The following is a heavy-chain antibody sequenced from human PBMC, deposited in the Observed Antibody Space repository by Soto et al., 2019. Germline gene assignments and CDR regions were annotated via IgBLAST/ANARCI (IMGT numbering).Heavy chain of an antibody. CDR3: AKDSGGSSGWNGMDV. Sequence: GGSLRLSCAAPGFTFSSYGMHWVRQAPGKGLEWVAVISYDGSNKYYADSVKGRFTISRDNSKNTLYLQMNSLRAEDTAVYYCAKDSGGSSGWNGMDVWGQGTTVTVSS. CDR2: ISYDGSNK. D-gene: IGHD6-19*01. CDR1: GFTFSSYG. V-gene: IGHV3-30*18. J-gene: IGHJ6*02.